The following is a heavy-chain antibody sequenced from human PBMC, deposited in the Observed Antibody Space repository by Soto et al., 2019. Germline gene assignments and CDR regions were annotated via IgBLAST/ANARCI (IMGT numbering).Heavy chain of an antibody. D-gene: IGHD3-3*01. V-gene: IGHV1-69*06. CDR2: IIPIFGTA. J-gene: IGHJ6*02. CDR1: GCTFSSYA. Sequence: GASVKVSCKASGCTFSSYAISCVRQAPGQVLEWMGGIIPIFGTANYAQKFQGRVTITADKSTSTAYMELSSLRSEDTAVYYCAQVPYYDFWSGYYLPEFYYYYYGMDVWGQGTTVTVSS. CDR3: AQVPYYDFWSGYYLPEFYYYYYGMDV.